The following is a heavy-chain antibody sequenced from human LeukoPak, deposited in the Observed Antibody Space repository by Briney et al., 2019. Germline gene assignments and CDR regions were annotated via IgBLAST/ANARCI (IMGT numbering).Heavy chain of an antibody. CDR1: GFRFSTHD. J-gene: IGHJ4*02. CDR2: ISRTSTYL. V-gene: IGHV3-21*01. D-gene: IGHD3-22*01. Sequence: GGSLRLSCAASGFRFSTHDLNWVRQAPGKGLECVSYISRTSTYLCYADSVKGRFTISRDNDKNLLYLQMNNLRAEDTAVYFCAKDTRKGGYYSDYWGQGTVVTVSS. CDR3: AKDTRKGGYYSDY.